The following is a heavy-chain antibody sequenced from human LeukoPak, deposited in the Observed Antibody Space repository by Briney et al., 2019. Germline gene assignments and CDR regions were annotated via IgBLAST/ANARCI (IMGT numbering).Heavy chain of an antibody. CDR3: ARDPSDLGFGELFEGRPYLIDY. CDR1: GFTFSSYS. V-gene: IGHV3-21*01. J-gene: IGHJ4*02. D-gene: IGHD3-10*01. Sequence: GGSLRLSCAASGFTFSSYSMNWVRQAPGKGLEWVSSISGSSSYIYYADSVKGRFTISRDNAKNSLYLQMNSLRAEDTAVYYCARDPSDLGFGELFEGRPYLIDYWGQGTLVTVSS. CDR2: ISGSSSYI.